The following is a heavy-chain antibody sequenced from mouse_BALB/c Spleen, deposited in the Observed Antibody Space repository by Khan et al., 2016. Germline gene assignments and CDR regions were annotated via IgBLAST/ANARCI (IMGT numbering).Heavy chain of an antibody. CDR1: GYTFTNYG. D-gene: IGHD1-1*01. CDR3: ARPDYGSSRGFAY. CDR2: INTYTGEP. V-gene: IGHV9-3-1*01. Sequence: QLVQSGPELKKPGETVRISCKASGYTFTNYGMNWVKQAPRKGLKWMGWINTYTGEPTYADDFKGRFAFSLETSASTAYLQINNLKNEDTATYFCARPDYGSSRGFAYWGQGTLVTVSA. J-gene: IGHJ3*01.